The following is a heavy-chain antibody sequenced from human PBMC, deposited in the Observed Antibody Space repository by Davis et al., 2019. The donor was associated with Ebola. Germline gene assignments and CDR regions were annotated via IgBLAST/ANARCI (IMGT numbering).Heavy chain of an antibody. V-gene: IGHV3-73*01. D-gene: IGHD2-8*01. CDR3: TRLDHGMDA. Sequence: GGSLRLSCAASGFTFSVSAIHWVRQAPGKGPEWIGRIRTRTNRYATAYAASVKGRFTVPRDDSKNTAYLQMNSLKTDDTAVYYCTRLDHGMDAWGPGTTVTVSS. CDR2: IRTRTNRYAT. J-gene: IGHJ6*02. CDR1: GFTFSVSA.